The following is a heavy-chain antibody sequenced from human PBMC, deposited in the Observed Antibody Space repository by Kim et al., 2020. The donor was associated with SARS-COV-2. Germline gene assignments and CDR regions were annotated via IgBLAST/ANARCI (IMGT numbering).Heavy chain of an antibody. CDR2: IYSGGST. CDR3: ARAEGGFWSGYYGFDY. CDR1: GFTVSSNY. Sequence: GGSLRLSCAASGFTVSSNYMSWVRQAPGKGLEWVSVIYSGGSTYYADSVKGRFTISRHNSKNTLYLQMNSLRAEDTAVYYCARAEGGFWSGYYGFDYWGQGTLVTVSS. J-gene: IGHJ4*02. V-gene: IGHV3-53*04. D-gene: IGHD3-3*01.